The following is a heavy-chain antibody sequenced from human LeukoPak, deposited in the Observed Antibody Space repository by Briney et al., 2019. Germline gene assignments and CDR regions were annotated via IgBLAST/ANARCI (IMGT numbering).Heavy chain of an antibody. Sequence: PSETLSLTCTVSGGSISSYYWSWIRQPPGKGLECIGYIYNSGSTNYHPSLKSRVSISVDTSKNQFSLKLSSVTAADTAVYYCARSAIDAFDIWGQGTVVTVSS. CDR2: IYNSGST. D-gene: IGHD6-25*01. CDR1: GGSISSYY. J-gene: IGHJ3*02. V-gene: IGHV4-59*08. CDR3: ARSAIDAFDI.